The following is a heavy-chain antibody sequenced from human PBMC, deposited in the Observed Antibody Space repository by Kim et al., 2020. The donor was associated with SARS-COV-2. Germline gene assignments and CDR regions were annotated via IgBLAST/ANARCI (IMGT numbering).Heavy chain of an antibody. CDR3: ARDKSPALAAAVWWYYGMDV. V-gene: IGHV3-11*01. Sequence: RFTIPRDNAKNSLYLQMNSLRAEDTAVYYCARDKSPALAAAVWWYYGMDVWGQGTTVTVSS. D-gene: IGHD6-13*01. J-gene: IGHJ6*02.